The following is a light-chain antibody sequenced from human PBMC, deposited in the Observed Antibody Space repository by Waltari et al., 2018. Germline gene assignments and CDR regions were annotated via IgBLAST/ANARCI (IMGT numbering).Light chain of an antibody. V-gene: IGKV1-12*01. Sequence: DIQMTQSPSALSASVGDRVTISGRASQNIDSNLAWYQQKPGKAPKLLIYDASNLHSGIPSRFSGSGSGTDFTLIISSLQPEDSATYYCQHCYDVPYNFGQGTKVEI. CDR1: QNIDSN. J-gene: IGKJ2*01. CDR2: DAS. CDR3: QHCYDVPYN.